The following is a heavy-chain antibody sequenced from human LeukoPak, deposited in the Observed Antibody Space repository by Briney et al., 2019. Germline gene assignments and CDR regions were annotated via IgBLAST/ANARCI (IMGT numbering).Heavy chain of an antibody. D-gene: IGHD6-19*01. J-gene: IGHJ3*02. CDR1: GYTFTSYA. Sequence: ASVKVSCKASGYTFTSYAMNWVRQAPGQGLEWMGGIIPIFGTANYAQKFQGRVTITADESTSTAYMELSSLRSEDTAVYYCASPGGYSSGWYAFDIWGQGTMVTVSS. CDR2: IIPIFGTA. CDR3: ASPGGYSSGWYAFDI. V-gene: IGHV1-69*13.